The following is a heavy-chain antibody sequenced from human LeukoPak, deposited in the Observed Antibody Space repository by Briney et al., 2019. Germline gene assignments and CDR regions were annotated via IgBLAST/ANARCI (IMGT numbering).Heavy chain of an antibody. CDR3: ARYSSSSGGPSYYLAY. V-gene: IGHV3-74*01. CDR2: ISGNGSGT. D-gene: IGHD6-6*01. CDR1: GFTLRNYW. J-gene: IGHJ4*02. Sequence: GGPLRLSCAASGFTLRNYWMHWVRQVPGRGLVWVSRISGNGSGTNYADSVNGRLTISSEHAKNTVYLQINNLRAKDTAVYFCARYSSSSGGPSYYLAYWGQGTMVTVSS.